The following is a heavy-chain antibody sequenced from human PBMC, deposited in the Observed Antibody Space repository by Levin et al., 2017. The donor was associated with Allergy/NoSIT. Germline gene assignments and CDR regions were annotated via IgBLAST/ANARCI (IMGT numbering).Heavy chain of an antibody. Sequence: GESLKISCAASGITFSNAWMSWARPAPGKGLEWVGRIKNKADGATTEYAAPVKGRITIPREDPKNTLYLQMNSLKTEDTAVYFCTTYSSSWYYFDYWGQGTLVTVSS. J-gene: IGHJ4*02. V-gene: IGHV3-15*01. CDR2: IKNKADGATT. CDR3: TTYSSSWYYFDY. D-gene: IGHD6-13*01. CDR1: GITFSNAW.